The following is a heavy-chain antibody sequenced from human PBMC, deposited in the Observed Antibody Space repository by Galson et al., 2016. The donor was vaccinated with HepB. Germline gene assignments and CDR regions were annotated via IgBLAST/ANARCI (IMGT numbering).Heavy chain of an antibody. CDR2: ISHDGGSK. J-gene: IGHJ6*02. V-gene: IGHV3-30*04. CDR1: GFTFSSYS. Sequence: SLRLSCAASGFTFSSYSLHWVRQGPGKGLEWVAVISHDGGSKYCADSVKGRITISRDNSKNTLFLQMNSLRPEDTAVYYCARDQNLYTYFYGMDVWGQGATVTVSS. CDR3: ARDQNLYTYFYGMDV.